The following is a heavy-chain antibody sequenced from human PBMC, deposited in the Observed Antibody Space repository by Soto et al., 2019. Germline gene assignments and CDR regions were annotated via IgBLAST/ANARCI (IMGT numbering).Heavy chain of an antibody. CDR1: GYTLTSYY. J-gene: IGHJ5*02. D-gene: IGHD3-3*01. CDR2: ISPNSGNT. V-gene: IGHV1-18*04. Sequence: ASVKVSCKASGYTLTSYYMHWVRRAPGQGLEWMGRISPNSGNTNYAQKLQGRVTMTTDTSTSTAYMELRSLRSDDTAVYYCARGFITIFGVVPFDPWGKGTLVTVSS. CDR3: ARGFITIFGVVPFDP.